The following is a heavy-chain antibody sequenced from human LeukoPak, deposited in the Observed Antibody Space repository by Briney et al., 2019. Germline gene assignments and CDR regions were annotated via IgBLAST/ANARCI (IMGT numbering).Heavy chain of an antibody. D-gene: IGHD4-17*01. V-gene: IGHV4-34*01. Sequence: SETLSLTCAVYGGSFSGYYWSWIRQPPGKGLEWIGEINHSGSTNYNPSLKSRVTISVDTSKNQFSLKLSSVTAADTAVYYCARGPGDSTYFDYWGQGTLVTVSS. CDR2: INHSGST. CDR3: ARGPGDSTYFDY. CDR1: GGSFSGYY. J-gene: IGHJ4*02.